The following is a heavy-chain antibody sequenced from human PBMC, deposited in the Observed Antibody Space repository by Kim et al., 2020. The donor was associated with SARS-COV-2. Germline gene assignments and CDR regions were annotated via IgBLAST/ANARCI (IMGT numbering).Heavy chain of an antibody. J-gene: IGHJ4*02. V-gene: IGHV1-46*01. CDR2: INPSGGST. Sequence: ASVKVSCKASGYTFTSYYMHWVRQAPGQGLEWMGIINPSGGSTRYAQKFQGRVTMTRDTSTSTAYMELSSLRSEDTAVYYCARDNYGGNSGYWGQGTLVTVSS. D-gene: IGHD4-17*01. CDR1: GYTFTSYY. CDR3: ARDNYGGNSGY.